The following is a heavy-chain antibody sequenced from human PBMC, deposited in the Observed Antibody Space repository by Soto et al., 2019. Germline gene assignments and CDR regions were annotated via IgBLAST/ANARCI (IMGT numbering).Heavy chain of an antibody. CDR1: GGTFSSYA. D-gene: IGHD6-6*01. V-gene: IGHV1-69*12. J-gene: IGHJ4*02. CDR2: IIPIFGTA. Sequence: QVQLVQSGAEVKKPGSSVKVSCKASGGTFSSYAISWVRQAPGQGLEWMGGIIPIFGTANYAQKFQGRVTITADESTSKAYMELSSLRSEGTAVYYCARDREVEYTQGYGHGYFDYWGQGTLVTVSS. CDR3: ARDREVEYTQGYGHGYFDY.